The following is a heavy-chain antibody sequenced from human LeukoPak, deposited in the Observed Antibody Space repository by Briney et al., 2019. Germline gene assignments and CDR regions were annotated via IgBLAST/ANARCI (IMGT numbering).Heavy chain of an antibody. J-gene: IGHJ4*02. CDR3: ARRYYYNLGSFPFDF. CDR2: IHNSGTT. V-gene: IGHV4-34*01. CDR1: GGPFSGYF. Sequence: SESLSLTCAVSGGPFSGYFWSWIRQSSGKGLEWSGEIHNSGTTNYNPSLNSRVTISEDTSKNQFYLNLSSVTAADTAVYYCARRYYYNLGSFPFDFWGQETLVTVSS. D-gene: IGHD3-10*01.